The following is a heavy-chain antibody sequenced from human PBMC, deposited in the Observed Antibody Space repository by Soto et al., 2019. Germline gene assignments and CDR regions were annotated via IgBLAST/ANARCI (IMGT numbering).Heavy chain of an antibody. D-gene: IGHD3-22*01. CDR1: GFTFSSYS. CDR2: ISSSSSTI. J-gene: IGHJ1*01. Sequence: GGSLRLSCAASGFTFSSYSMNWVRQAPGKGLEWVSYISSSSSTIYYADSVKGRFTISRDNAKNSLYLQMNSLRDEDTAVYYCARSNRDDSSGPEGLAEYFQHWGQGTLVTVSS. CDR3: ARSNRDDSSGPEGLAEYFQH. V-gene: IGHV3-48*02.